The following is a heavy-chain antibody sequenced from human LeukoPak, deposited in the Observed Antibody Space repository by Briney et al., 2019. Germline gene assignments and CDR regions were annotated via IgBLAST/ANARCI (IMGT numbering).Heavy chain of an antibody. Sequence: ASVKLSCKASGYIFTTYYLHWVRQAPGQGLEWIGIMYSSGATDYAQNFQGRISMTRDTSTSTFYMELSGLRSDDTSVYYCARERSGYYDSSGYSFDYWGQGTLVTVSS. V-gene: IGHV1-46*01. CDR2: MYSSGAT. CDR3: ARERSGYYDSSGYSFDY. D-gene: IGHD3-22*01. CDR1: GYIFTTYY. J-gene: IGHJ4*02.